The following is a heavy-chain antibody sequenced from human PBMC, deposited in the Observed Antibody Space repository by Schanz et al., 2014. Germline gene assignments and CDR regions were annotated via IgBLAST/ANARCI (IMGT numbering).Heavy chain of an antibody. Sequence: EVQLVESGGGLVKPGGSLRLSCATSGLTFTSAWMSWVRQAPGKGLEWVSSFNDGGVNKYYADSVKGRFTISSDNSKSTLYLQMSSLRAEDTAVYYCARDRRNADLDYWGQGTLVTVSS. CDR2: FNDGGVNK. CDR3: ARDRRNADLDY. V-gene: IGHV3-23*04. CDR1: GLTFTSAW. J-gene: IGHJ4*02. D-gene: IGHD1-1*01.